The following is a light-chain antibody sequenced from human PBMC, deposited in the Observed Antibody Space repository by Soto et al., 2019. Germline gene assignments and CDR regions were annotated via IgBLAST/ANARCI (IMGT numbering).Light chain of an antibody. CDR2: DVS. V-gene: IGLV2-14*03. Sequence: QSALTQPASVSGSPGQSITISCTGSSSDVGGYNSVSWYQQHPGKAPKLMIYDVSNRPSGVSNRFSGSKSGNTASLIVSGLQAEDEAYYYCNSYTRSTTWVFGGGTKLTVL. CDR1: SSDVGGYNS. J-gene: IGLJ3*02. CDR3: NSYTRSTTWV.